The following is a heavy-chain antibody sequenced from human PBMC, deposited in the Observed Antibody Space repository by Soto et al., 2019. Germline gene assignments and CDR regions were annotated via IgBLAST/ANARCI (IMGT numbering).Heavy chain of an antibody. CDR1: GFTFNRFL. V-gene: IGHV3-7*03. CDR3: ARERDPRLSDH. CDR2: IKGDGSEK. D-gene: IGHD6-6*01. J-gene: IGHJ4*02. Sequence: TGGSLRLSCAASGFTFNRFLMNWVRQAQGKGLEWVATIKGDGSEKQYADAVKGRFTVSRDNAKNLVYLQMESLRADDTALYYCARERDPRLSDHWGLGTLVTVSS.